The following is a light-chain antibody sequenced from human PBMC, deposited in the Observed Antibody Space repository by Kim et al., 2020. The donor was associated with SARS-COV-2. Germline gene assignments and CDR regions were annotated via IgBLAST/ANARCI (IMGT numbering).Light chain of an antibody. Sequence: PGESAPLSCRPSPRVGRNLAGNQQKPGQAPRLVIYGASTRATGVPARFSGSGYGTESTLTISSLQSEDFAVYYCQQYNNWPPLTFGPGTKVDIK. V-gene: IGKV3-15*01. CDR3: QQYNNWPPLT. CDR1: PRVGRN. CDR2: GAS. J-gene: IGKJ3*01.